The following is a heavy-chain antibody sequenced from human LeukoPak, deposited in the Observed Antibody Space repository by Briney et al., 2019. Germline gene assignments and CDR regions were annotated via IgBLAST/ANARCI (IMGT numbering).Heavy chain of an antibody. Sequence: SVKVSCKASGGTFSSYAISWVRQAPGQGLEWMGRLIPIFGTANYAQKFQGRVTITTDESTSTAYMELSSLRSEDTAVYYCALRGYSGYEFDYWGQGTLVTVSS. CDR1: GGTFSSYA. CDR2: LIPIFGTA. J-gene: IGHJ4*02. V-gene: IGHV1-69*05. CDR3: ALRGYSGYEFDY. D-gene: IGHD5-12*01.